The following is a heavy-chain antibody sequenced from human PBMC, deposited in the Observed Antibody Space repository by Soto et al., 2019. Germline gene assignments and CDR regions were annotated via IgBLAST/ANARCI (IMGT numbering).Heavy chain of an antibody. D-gene: IGHD2-15*01. J-gene: IGHJ2*01. Sequence: GGSLRLSCAASGFTFSSYSMNWVRQAPGKGLEWVSYISSSSSTIYYADSVKGRFTISRDNAKNSLYLQMNSLRDEDTAVYYCARDRSGGSCYSCWYFDLWGRGTLVTVSS. CDR2: ISSSSSTI. CDR1: GFTFSSYS. V-gene: IGHV3-48*02. CDR3: ARDRSGGSCYSCWYFDL.